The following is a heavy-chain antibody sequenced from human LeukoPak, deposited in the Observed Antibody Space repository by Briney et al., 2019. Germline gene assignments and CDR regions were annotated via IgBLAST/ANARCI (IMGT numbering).Heavy chain of an antibody. J-gene: IGHJ4*02. D-gene: IGHD6-6*01. Sequence: GGSLRLSCAASGFTFSSYAMSWVRQAPGKGLEWVSAISGSGGSTYYADSVKGRFTISRENSKNTLYLQMNSLRAEDTAVYYCAKGRYSSSSGGYFDYWGQGTLVTVSS. CDR2: ISGSGGST. V-gene: IGHV3-23*01. CDR1: GFTFSSYA. CDR3: AKGRYSSSSGGYFDY.